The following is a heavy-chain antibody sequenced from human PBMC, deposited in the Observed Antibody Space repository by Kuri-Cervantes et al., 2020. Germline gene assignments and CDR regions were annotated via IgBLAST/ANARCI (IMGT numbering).Heavy chain of an antibody. CDR3: ARDRSTWDSSSWYRGLWDYYYGMDV. CDR2: IKQDGSEK. V-gene: IGHV3-7*01. Sequence: GGSLRLSCAASGFTFSSYAMSWVRQAPGKGLEWVANIKQDGSEKYYVDSVKGRFTISRDNAKNSLYLQMNSLRAEDTAVYYCARDRSTWDSSSWYRGLWDYYYGMDVWGQGTTVTVSS. J-gene: IGHJ6*02. D-gene: IGHD6-13*01. CDR1: GFTFSSYA.